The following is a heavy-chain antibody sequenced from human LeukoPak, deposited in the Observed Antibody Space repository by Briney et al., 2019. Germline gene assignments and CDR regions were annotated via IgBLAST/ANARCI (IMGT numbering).Heavy chain of an antibody. D-gene: IGHD3-10*01. CDR1: GFTFSSYS. CDR2: ISSSSSYI. V-gene: IGHV3-21*01. Sequence: GGSLRLSCAASGFTFSSYSMNWVRQAPGKGLEWASSISSSSSYIYYADSVKGRFTISRDNAKNSLYLQMNSLRAEDTAVYYCARADYGSGSYGAFDIWGQGTMVTVSS. J-gene: IGHJ3*02. CDR3: ARADYGSGSYGAFDI.